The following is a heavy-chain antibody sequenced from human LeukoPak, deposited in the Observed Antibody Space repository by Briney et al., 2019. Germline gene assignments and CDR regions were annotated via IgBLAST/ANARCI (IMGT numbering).Heavy chain of an antibody. CDR3: ARVRYYYDSSGYKTQYFDY. CDR2: IYYSGST. Sequence: PSETLSLTCTVSGGSISSYYWSWIRQPPGKGLEWIGYIYYSGSTNYNPSLKSRVTISVDTSKNQFSLKLSSVTAADTAVYYCARVRYYYDSSGYKTQYFDYWGQGTLVTVSS. V-gene: IGHV4-59*01. J-gene: IGHJ4*02. D-gene: IGHD3-22*01. CDR1: GGSISSYY.